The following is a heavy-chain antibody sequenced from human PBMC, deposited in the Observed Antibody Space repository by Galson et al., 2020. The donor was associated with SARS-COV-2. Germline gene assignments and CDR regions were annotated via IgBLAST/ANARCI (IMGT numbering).Heavy chain of an antibody. CDR3: GRLHYGEYAPEAFDI. J-gene: IGHJ3*02. CDR1: GTSISGGSYS. V-gene: IGHV4-30-2*01. D-gene: IGHD4-17*01. CDR2: ISHSGGT. Sequence: SETLSLTCAVSGTSISGGSYSWNWIRQPPGKGLEWIGYISHSGGTYYNPSLKSRVTISGDRSKNQFSLRLSSVTAADAAVYFCGRLHYGEYAPEAFDIWGPGTRVTVAS.